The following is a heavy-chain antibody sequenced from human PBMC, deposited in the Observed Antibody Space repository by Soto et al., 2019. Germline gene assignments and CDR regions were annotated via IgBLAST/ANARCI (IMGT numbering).Heavy chain of an antibody. CDR3: AREFTPMVRGVIGTGMDV. CDR1: GGSISSGGYY. D-gene: IGHD3-10*01. J-gene: IGHJ6*02. CDR2: IYYSGST. Sequence: PSETLSLTCTASGGSISSGGYYWSWIRQHPGKGLEWIGYIYYSGSTYYNPSLKSRVTISVDTSKNQFSLKLSSVTAADTAVYYCAREFTPMVRGVIGTGMDVWGQGTTVTVSS. V-gene: IGHV4-31*03.